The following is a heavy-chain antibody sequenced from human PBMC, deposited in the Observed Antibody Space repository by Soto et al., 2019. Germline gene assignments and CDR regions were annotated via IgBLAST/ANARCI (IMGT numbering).Heavy chain of an antibody. V-gene: IGHV4-30-4*01. D-gene: IGHD3-22*01. J-gene: IGHJ4*02. CDR2: IYYSGST. Sequence: QVQLQESGPGLVKPSQTLSLTCTVSGGSISSGDYYWSWIRQPPGKGLEGIGYIYYSGSTYYNPSLKSRVTISVDTSKNQFSLKLSSVTAADTAVYYCATGAVVIGGGFDYWGQGTLVTVSS. CDR3: ATGAVVIGGGFDY. CDR1: GGSISSGDYY.